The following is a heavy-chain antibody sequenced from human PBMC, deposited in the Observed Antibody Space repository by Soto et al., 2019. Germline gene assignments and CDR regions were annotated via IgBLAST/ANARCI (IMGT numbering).Heavy chain of an antibody. D-gene: IGHD2-21*02. CDR3: ARDRKPYCGADCSSTPMAV. J-gene: IGHJ6*02. CDR1: GFTFSSYV. CDR2: LRYDGSNE. Sequence: GGSLRLSCGASGFTFSSYVMHWVRQAPGKGLEWVALLRYDGSNEYYADYVKGRFTISRDNSKNTMFLQMNTLRAEDTAVYYCARDRKPYCGADCSSTPMAVWGQGTTVTVSS. V-gene: IGHV3-33*01.